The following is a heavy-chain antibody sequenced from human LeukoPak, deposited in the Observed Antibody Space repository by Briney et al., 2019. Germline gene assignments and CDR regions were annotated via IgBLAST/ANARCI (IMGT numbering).Heavy chain of an antibody. CDR3: ARLWSRGASGALDY. CDR2: IYYSGST. D-gene: IGHD2-15*01. V-gene: IGHV4-39*01. CDR1: GGSISSSSYF. J-gene: IGHJ4*02. Sequence: PSETLSLTCTVSGGSISSSSYFWGWIRQPSGKGLEWIGNIYYSGSTYYNPSLKSRVTISVDTSKNQFSLKLNSVTAADTAVYSCARLWSRGASGALDYWGQGTLVTVSS.